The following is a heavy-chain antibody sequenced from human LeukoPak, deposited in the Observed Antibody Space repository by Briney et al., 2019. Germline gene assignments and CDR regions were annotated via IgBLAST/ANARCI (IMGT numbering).Heavy chain of an antibody. CDR2: ISAYNGNT. Sequence: ASVKVSCKASGYTFTSYGISWVRQAPGQGLEWMGWISAYNGNTNYAQKLQGRVTMTTDTSTSTAYMELRSLRSDDTAVYYCAGLSGWYPKVEFCYFDYWGQGTLVTVSS. CDR3: AGLSGWYPKVEFCYFDY. V-gene: IGHV1-18*01. D-gene: IGHD6-19*01. CDR1: GYTFTSYG. J-gene: IGHJ4*02.